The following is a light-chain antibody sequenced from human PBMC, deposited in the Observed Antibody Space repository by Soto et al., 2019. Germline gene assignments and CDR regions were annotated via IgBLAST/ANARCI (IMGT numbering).Light chain of an antibody. V-gene: IGKV3-20*01. Sequence: EFVVTQSPASLSVSPGERVTLSCRTSQDVSSKLAWYQQKAGQAPSLLIYDASTRATGIPDRFSGSGSGTDFTLTISRVEPEDFAVYYCQQFGTSPRITFGQGTRLEIK. CDR1: QDVSSK. CDR3: QQFGTSPRIT. CDR2: DAS. J-gene: IGKJ5*01.